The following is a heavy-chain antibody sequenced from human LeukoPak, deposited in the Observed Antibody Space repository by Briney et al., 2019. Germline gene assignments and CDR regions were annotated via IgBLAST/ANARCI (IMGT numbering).Heavy chain of an antibody. V-gene: IGHV3-74*01. D-gene: IGHD3-10*01. CDR2: INTDGSST. CDR1: GFTFSSYW. CDR3: AKDQPSGPYYFDY. J-gene: IGHJ4*02. Sequence: GGSLRLSCAASGFTFSSYWMHWVRQAPGKGLVWVSRINTDGSSTTYADSVKGRFTISRDNAKNTLYLQMNSLRADDTAVYYCAKDQPSGPYYFDYWGQGTLVTVSS.